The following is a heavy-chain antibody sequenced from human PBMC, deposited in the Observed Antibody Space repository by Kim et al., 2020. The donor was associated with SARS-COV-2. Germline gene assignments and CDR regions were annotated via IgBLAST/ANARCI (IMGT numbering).Heavy chain of an antibody. Sequence: GGSLRLSCAASGFTFSSYGMHWVRQAPGKGLEWVAVIWYDGSNKYYADSVKGRFTISRDNSKNTLYLQMNSLRAEDTAVYYCAKDRRPISGGSCLDYWGQGTLVTVSS. CDR3: AKDRRPISGGSCLDY. J-gene: IGHJ4*02. CDR1: GFTFSSYG. V-gene: IGHV3-33*06. D-gene: IGHD2-15*01. CDR2: IWYDGSNK.